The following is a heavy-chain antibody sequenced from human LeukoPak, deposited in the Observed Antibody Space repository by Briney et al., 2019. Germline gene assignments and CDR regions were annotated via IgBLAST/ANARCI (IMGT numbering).Heavy chain of an antibody. V-gene: IGHV3-48*02. CDR1: GFIFSTYA. CDR2: ITSSSSTI. J-gene: IGHJ3*02. Sequence: GGSLRLSCAGSGFIFSTYAMTWVRQAPGKGLEWLSYITSSSSTIYYADSVKGRFTISRDNAKNSLYPQMNSLRDEDTAVYYCARGPYGDYVDAFDIWGQGTMVTVSS. CDR3: ARGPYGDYVDAFDI. D-gene: IGHD4-17*01.